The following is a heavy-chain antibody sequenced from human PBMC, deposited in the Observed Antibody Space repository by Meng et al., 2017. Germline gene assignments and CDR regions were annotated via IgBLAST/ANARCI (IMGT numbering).Heavy chain of an antibody. CDR3: AREPGSSGWNYFDS. CDR1: GYTFTSYS. J-gene: IGHJ4*02. Sequence: VQLVQFGAGVKKPGAPVKVSCKASGYTFTSYSMHWVRQAPGQRLEWMGWINAGNANTKYSQKFQDRVTITMDTSASTAYMELSSLRSEDTAMYYCAREPGSSGWNYFDSWGQGTLVTVSS. CDR2: INAGNANT. V-gene: IGHV1-3*01. D-gene: IGHD6-19*01.